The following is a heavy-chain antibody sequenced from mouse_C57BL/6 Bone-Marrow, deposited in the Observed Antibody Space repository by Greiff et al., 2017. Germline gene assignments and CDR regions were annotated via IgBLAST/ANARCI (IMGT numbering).Heavy chain of an antibody. D-gene: IGHD2-3*01. CDR1: GFNIKDDY. CDR2: IDPENGDT. Sequence: VQLQQSGAELVRPGASVKLSCTASGFNIKDDYMHWVQQRPEQGLEWIGWIDPENGDTEYASKFQGKATITADTSSNTAYLQLSSLTSEDTAVYYCTTPDGYYYAMDYWGQGTSVTVSS. V-gene: IGHV14-4*01. CDR3: TTPDGYYYAMDY. J-gene: IGHJ4*01.